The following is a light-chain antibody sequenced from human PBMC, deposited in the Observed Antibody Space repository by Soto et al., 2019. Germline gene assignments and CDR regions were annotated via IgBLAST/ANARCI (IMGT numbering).Light chain of an antibody. V-gene: IGKV1-39*01. J-gene: IGKJ2*01. CDR1: QSISSY. CDR3: QQYNSQYT. CDR2: AAS. Sequence: DIQMTQSPSSLSASVRDRVTITCRASQSISSYLNWYQQKPGKAPKLLIYAASSLQSGVPSRFSGSGSGTEFTLTISSLQPDDFATYYCQQYNSQYTFGQGTKVDIK.